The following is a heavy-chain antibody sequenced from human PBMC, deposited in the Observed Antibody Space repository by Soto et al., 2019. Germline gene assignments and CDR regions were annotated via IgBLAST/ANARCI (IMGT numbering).Heavy chain of an antibody. CDR3: ARVYCSGGSCYSGHLDY. CDR1: GGSISSGGYY. D-gene: IGHD2-15*01. Sequence: QVQLQESGPGLVKPSQTLSLTRTVSGGSISSGGYYWSWIRQHPGKGLEWIGYIDYSGSTYYNPSLQSRVTISVDTSKNQFSLKLSSVTAADTAVYYCARVYCSGGSCYSGHLDYWGQGTLVTVSS. CDR2: IDYSGST. J-gene: IGHJ4*02. V-gene: IGHV4-31*03.